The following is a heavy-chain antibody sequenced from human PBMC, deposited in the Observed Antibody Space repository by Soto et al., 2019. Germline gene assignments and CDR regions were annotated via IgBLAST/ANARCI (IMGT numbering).Heavy chain of an antibody. J-gene: IGHJ3*02. D-gene: IGHD6-6*01. CDR2: IIPIFGTA. CDR3: ARDYRGSGYSSSSRAFDI. Sequence: ASVKVSCKASGGTFSSYAISWVRQAPGQGLEWMGGIIPIFGTANYAQKFQGRVTITADESTSTAYMELSSLRSEDTAVYYCARDYRGSGYSSSSRAFDIWGQGTMVTVSS. CDR1: GGTFSSYA. V-gene: IGHV1-69*13.